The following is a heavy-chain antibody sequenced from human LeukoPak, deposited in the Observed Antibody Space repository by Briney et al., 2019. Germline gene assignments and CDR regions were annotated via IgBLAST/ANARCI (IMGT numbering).Heavy chain of an antibody. D-gene: IGHD5-24*01. CDR1: GGSISSYY. CDR3: SLHRRDGYNWRIRAFEI. J-gene: IGHJ3*02. Sequence: SGTLSLTCPVSGGSISSYYWSWIRQPPGKGLEWIGYIYYSGSTNYKPSLTSRVTIYVDTSKNQFFLMLSSVTPADTAVYYFSLHRRDGYNWRIRAFEIRGQGTMGTASS. V-gene: IGHV4-59*01. CDR2: IYYSGST.